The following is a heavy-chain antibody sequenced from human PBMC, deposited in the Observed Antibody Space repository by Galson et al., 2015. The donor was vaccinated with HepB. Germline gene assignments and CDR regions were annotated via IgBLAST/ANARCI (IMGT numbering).Heavy chain of an antibody. J-gene: IGHJ6*02. D-gene: IGHD3-10*01. Sequence: SLRLSCAASGFTFSSYGMHWVRQAPGKGLEWVAVISYDGSNKYYADSVKGRFTISRDNSKNTLYLQMNSLRAEDTAVYYCAKGVSMVRGIIGMDVWGQGTTVTVSS. CDR2: ISYDGSNK. V-gene: IGHV3-30*18. CDR3: AKGVSMVRGIIGMDV. CDR1: GFTFSSYG.